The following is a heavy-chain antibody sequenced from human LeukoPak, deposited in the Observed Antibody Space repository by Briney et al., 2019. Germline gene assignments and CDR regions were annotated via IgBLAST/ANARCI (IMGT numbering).Heavy chain of an antibody. V-gene: IGHV3-23*01. J-gene: IGHJ4*02. Sequence: GGSLRLSCAASGFTFSSYAMNWVRQAPGKGLEWVSGTSGSGSSTYYADSVKGRFTISRDNSKNTLSLQMNSLRAEDTAVYYCARGLSGTYFALDHWGQGTRVTVSS. CDR1: GFTFSSYA. CDR2: TSGSGSST. CDR3: ARGLSGTYFALDH. D-gene: IGHD3-10*01.